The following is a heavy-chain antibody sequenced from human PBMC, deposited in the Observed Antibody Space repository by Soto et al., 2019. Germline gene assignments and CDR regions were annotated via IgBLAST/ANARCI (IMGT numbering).Heavy chain of an antibody. D-gene: IGHD3-3*01. CDR2: IIPIFGTA. V-gene: IGHV1-69*13. J-gene: IGHJ6*02. Sequence: SVKVSCKASGCTFSSYAISWVRQAPGQGLEWMGGIIPIFGTANYAQKFQGRVTITADESTSTAYMELSSLRSEDTAVYYCARAPGHYDFWSGPRYYYYGVDVWGQGTTVTVSS. CDR1: GCTFSSYA. CDR3: ARAPGHYDFWSGPRYYYYGVDV.